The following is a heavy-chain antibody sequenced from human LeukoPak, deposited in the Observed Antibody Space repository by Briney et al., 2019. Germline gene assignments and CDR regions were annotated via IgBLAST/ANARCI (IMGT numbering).Heavy chain of an antibody. D-gene: IGHD1-26*01. V-gene: IGHV3-53*01. CDR1: GFTVSTNY. CDR3: ARGRGSYYFDY. J-gene: IGHJ4*02. Sequence: PGGSLRLSCAASGFTVSTNYMSWVRQAPGKGLEWVSVIYSGGSTYYADSVKGRFTISRDNSKNTLHLQMNSLRAEDTAVYYCARGRGSYYFDYWGQGTLVTVSS. CDR2: IYSGGST.